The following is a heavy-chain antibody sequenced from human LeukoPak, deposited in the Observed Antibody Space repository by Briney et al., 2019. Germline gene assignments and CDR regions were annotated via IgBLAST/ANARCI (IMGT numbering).Heavy chain of an antibody. V-gene: IGHV1-18*04. CDR1: GYRFTSYY. CDR3: ARPHSPYSSSWYWDAFDI. Sequence: ASVKVSCKASGYRFTSYYIHWVRQAPGQGLEWMGWISAYNGNTNYAQKLQGRVTMTTDTSTSTAYMELRSLRSDDTAVYYCARPHSPYSSSWYWDAFDIWGQGTMVTVSS. CDR2: ISAYNGNT. J-gene: IGHJ3*02. D-gene: IGHD6-13*01.